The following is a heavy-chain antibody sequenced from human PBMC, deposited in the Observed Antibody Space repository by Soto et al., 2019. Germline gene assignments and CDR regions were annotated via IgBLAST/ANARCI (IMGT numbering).Heavy chain of an antibody. CDR1: GFTFSSYA. V-gene: IGHV3-30-3*01. CDR2: ISYDGSNK. CDR3: ARDRGERGYSYGVTDY. Sequence: QVQLVESGGGVVQPGRSLRLSCAASGFTFSSYAMHWVRQAPGKGLEWVAVISYDGSNKYYADSVKGRFTISRDNSKNTLYLQMNSLRAEDTAVYYCARDRGERGYSYGVTDYWGQGTLVTVSS. D-gene: IGHD5-18*01. J-gene: IGHJ4*02.